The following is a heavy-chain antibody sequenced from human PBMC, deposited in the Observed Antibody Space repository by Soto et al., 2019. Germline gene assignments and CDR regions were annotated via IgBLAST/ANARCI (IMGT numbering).Heavy chain of an antibody. Sequence: PSETLSLTCTVSGGSISSYYWSWIRQPPGKGLEWIGYIYYSGSTNYNPSLKSRVTISVDTSKNQFSLKLSSVTAADTAVYYCASARSGGPRHFYYYGMDVWGQGTTVTVAS. CDR3: ASARSGGPRHFYYYGMDV. J-gene: IGHJ6*02. CDR2: IYYSGST. CDR1: GGSISSYY. V-gene: IGHV4-59*01. D-gene: IGHD2-15*01.